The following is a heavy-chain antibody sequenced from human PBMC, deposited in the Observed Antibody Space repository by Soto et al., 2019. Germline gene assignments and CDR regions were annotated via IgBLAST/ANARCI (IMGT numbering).Heavy chain of an antibody. CDR1: GFSLSTSGVG. J-gene: IGHJ5*02. CDR2: IYWDDDK. V-gene: IGHV2-5*02. Sequence: SGPTLVNPTQTLTLTCTFSGFSLSTSGVGVGWIRQPPGKALEWLALIYWDDDKRYSPSLKSRLTITKDTPKNQVVLTMTNMDPVDTATYYCAHTPYCSGGSCPTYWFDPSGQGTLVTVSS. D-gene: IGHD2-15*01. CDR3: AHTPYCSGGSCPTYWFDP.